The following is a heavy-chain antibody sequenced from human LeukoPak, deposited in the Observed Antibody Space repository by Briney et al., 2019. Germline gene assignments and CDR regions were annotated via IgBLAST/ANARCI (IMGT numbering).Heavy chain of an antibody. CDR2: IYPGDSDT. CDR3: ARLYCGGSCTSGGYYYGMDV. V-gene: IGHV5-51*01. J-gene: IGHJ6*02. Sequence: GESLKISCKGSGYSFTSYWIGWVRQMPGKGLEWMGIIYPGDSDTRYSPSFQGQVTISADKSISTAYLQWSSLKASDTAVYYCARLYCGGSCTSGGYYYGMDVWGQGTTVTVSS. CDR1: GYSFTSYW. D-gene: IGHD2-15*01.